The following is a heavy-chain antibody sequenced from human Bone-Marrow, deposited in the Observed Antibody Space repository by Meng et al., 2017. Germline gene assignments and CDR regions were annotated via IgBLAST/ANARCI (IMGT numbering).Heavy chain of an antibody. CDR2: INPNSGGT. CDR1: GYTFTGYY. Sequence: QVQLVPSGAEVKKPGASVKVSCKASGYTFTGYYMHWVRQAPGQGLEWMGRINPNSGGTNYAQKFQGRVTMTSDTSISTAYMEMSRLRSDDTAVYYCARATYDLLTGYSRLFDYWGQGTLVTVSS. J-gene: IGHJ4*02. D-gene: IGHD3-9*01. CDR3: ARATYDLLTGYSRLFDY. V-gene: IGHV1-2*06.